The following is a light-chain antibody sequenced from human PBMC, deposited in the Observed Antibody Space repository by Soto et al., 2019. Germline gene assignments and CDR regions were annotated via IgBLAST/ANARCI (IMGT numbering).Light chain of an antibody. V-gene: IGKV4-1*01. J-gene: IGKJ3*01. CDR2: WAS. Sequence: DIVMTQSPDSLAVSLGESATINCKSSQSVLYSSNNKNYLAWYQQKPGQPPKLLIYWASTRESGVPDRFSGSGSGTDFTLTISSLQAEDVAVYYCQQYYSIPLTFGPGTEVDIK. CDR3: QQYYSIPLT. CDR1: QSVLYSSNNKNY.